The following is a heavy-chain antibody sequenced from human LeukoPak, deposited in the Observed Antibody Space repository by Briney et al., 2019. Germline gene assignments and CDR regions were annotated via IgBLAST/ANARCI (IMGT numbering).Heavy chain of an antibody. CDR3: AKDQHGDYAGGDFDY. J-gene: IGHJ4*02. D-gene: IGHD3-16*01. CDR2: ILYDGSNK. Sequence: GGSLRLSCSASGFTFSSYGMHCVRQAPGKGLEWVAVILYDGSNKYYADSVKGRFTISRDNSKNPLYLQMNRLRAEDTAVYYCAKDQHGDYAGGDFDYWGQGTLVTVSS. V-gene: IGHV3-30*18. CDR1: GFTFSSYG.